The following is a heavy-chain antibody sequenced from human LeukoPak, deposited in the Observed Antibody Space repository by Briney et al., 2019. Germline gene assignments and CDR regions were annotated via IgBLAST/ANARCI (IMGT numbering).Heavy chain of an antibody. V-gene: IGHV3-30*03. CDR2: ISYDGSNK. CDR3: TRGRGYSYGWIGEKLLDY. CDR1: GFTFNIYG. D-gene: IGHD5-18*01. Sequence: GGSLRLSCAASGFTFNIYGMDWVRQAPGKGLEWVAVISYDGSNKYYADSVKGRFPISRDNSKNTLYLQMNSLKTEDTAVYYCTRGRGYSYGWIGEKLLDYWGQGTLVTVSS. J-gene: IGHJ4*02.